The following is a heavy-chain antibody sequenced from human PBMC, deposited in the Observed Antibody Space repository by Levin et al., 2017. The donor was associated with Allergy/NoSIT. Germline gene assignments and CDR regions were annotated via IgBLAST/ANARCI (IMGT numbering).Heavy chain of an antibody. CDR1: GFTFSSYG. CDR2: IWYDGSNK. D-gene: IGHD3-10*01. J-gene: IGHJ6*02. V-gene: IGHV3-33*01. Sequence: GGSLRLSCAASGFTFSSYGMHWVRQAPGKGLEWVAVIWYDGSNKYYADSVKGRFTISRDNSKNTLHLQMNSLRAEDTAVYYCARDVGTYYYGSGSYEFYYDYGMDGWGQGTTVTVSS. CDR3: ARDVGTYYYGSGSYEFYYDYGMDG.